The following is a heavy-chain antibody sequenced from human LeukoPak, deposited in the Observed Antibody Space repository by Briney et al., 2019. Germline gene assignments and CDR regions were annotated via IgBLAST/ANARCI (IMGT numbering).Heavy chain of an antibody. D-gene: IGHD1-7*01. CDR1: GYSISSGYY. CDR2: IYHSGST. Sequence: PSETLSLTCTVSGYSISSGYYWGWIRQPPGKGLEWIGSIYHSGSTYYNPSLKSRVTISVDTSKNQFSLKLSSVTAADTAVYYCARVNWNLDWFDPWGQGTPVTVSS. J-gene: IGHJ5*02. V-gene: IGHV4-38-2*02. CDR3: ARVNWNLDWFDP.